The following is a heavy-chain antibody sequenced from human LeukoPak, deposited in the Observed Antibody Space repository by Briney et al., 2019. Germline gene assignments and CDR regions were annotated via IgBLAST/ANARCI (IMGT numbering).Heavy chain of an antibody. CDR3: ARGNANHFDY. CDR1: GFSFNIYS. Sequence: GGSLRLSCAAYGFSFNIYSMNWVRQAPGKGLEWISYISSGGTTKYHTASVKGRFTISRDNAKNSLYLHMSSMRVEDTAAYYCARGNANHFDYWGQGTLVTVSS. D-gene: IGHD2-8*01. CDR2: ISSGGTTK. V-gene: IGHV3-48*04. J-gene: IGHJ4*02.